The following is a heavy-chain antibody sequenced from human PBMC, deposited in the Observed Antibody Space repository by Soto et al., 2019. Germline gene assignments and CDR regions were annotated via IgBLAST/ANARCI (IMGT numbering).Heavy chain of an antibody. CDR3: ARDYSNYIDYYYGMDV. J-gene: IGHJ6*02. D-gene: IGHD4-4*01. V-gene: IGHV5-51*01. CDR2: IYPGDSDT. CDR1: GYSFTSYW. Sequence: LGESLKISCKGSGYSFTSYWIGWVRQMPGKGLEWMGIIYPGDSDTRYSPSFQGQVTISADKSISTAYLQWSSLKASDTAMYYCARDYSNYIDYYYGMDVWGQGTTVTVSS.